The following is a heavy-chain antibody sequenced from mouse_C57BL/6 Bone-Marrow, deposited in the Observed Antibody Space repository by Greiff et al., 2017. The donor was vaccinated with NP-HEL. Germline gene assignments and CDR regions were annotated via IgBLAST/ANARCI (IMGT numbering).Heavy chain of an antibody. CDR1: GFTFSDAW. CDR3: TRDGNYNYFDY. Sequence: EVKVEESGGGLVQPGGSMKLSCAASGFTFSDAWMDWVRQSPEKGLEWVAEIRNKANNHATYYVESVKGRFTISRDDSKSSVYLQMNSLRAEDTGIYYCTRDGNYNYFDYWGQGTTLTVSS. CDR2: IRNKANNHAT. V-gene: IGHV6-6*01. D-gene: IGHD2-1*01. J-gene: IGHJ2*01.